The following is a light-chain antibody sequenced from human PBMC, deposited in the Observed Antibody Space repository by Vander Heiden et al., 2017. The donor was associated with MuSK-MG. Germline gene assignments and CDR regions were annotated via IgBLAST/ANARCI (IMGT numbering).Light chain of an antibody. CDR3: QQDGSLPFT. V-gene: IGKV3-20*01. CDR2: GAS. CDR1: QSVTSSY. Sequence: EVVLTQSPGTLSLSPGDRATLSCRASQSVTSSYLAWYQHKPGQAPRLLIYGASNRATGIPDRFSGSGSGTDFTLTINRLEPEDFAVYYCQQDGSLPFTFGGGTKAQIK. J-gene: IGKJ4*01.